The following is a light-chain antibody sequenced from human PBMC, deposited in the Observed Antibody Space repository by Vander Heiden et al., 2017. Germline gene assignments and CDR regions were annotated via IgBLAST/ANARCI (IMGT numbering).Light chain of an antibody. J-gene: IGKJ1*01. CDR1: QGISSY. CDR2: AAS. V-gene: IGKV1-9*01. Sequence: IQLTQSPSSLSASVGDRDTITCRASQGISSYLAWYQQKPGKAPKLLIYAASTLQSGVPSRFSGSGSGTDFTLTISSLQPEDFATYYCQQRNSYPVTFGQGTKVEIK. CDR3: QQRNSYPVT.